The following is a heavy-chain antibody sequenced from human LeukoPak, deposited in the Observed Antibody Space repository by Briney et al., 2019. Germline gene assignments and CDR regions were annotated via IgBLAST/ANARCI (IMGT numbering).Heavy chain of an antibody. CDR3: AKGHKGTYCGGDCYSLIAFDY. CDR2: ISYDGSNK. D-gene: IGHD2-21*02. CDR1: GFTFSSYG. V-gene: IGHV3-30*18. J-gene: IGHJ4*02. Sequence: GRSLRLSCAASGFTFSSYGMHWVRQAPGKGLEWVAVISYDGSNKYYADSVKGRFTISRDNSKNTLYLQMNSLRAEDTAVYYCAKGHKGTYCGGDCYSLIAFDYWGQGTLVTVSS.